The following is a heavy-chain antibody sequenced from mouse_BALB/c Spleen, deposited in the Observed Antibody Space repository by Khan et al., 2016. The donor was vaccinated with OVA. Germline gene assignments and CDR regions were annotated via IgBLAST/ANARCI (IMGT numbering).Heavy chain of an antibody. CDR3: ARVAAAYYRNDWGSMDY. V-gene: IGHV9-4*02. J-gene: IGHJ4*01. CDR1: GYTFTNAG. D-gene: IGHD2-14*01. CDR2: INTHSGET. Sequence: QIQLVQSGPELKKPGETVRISCKASGYTFTNAGMQWVQKMPGKGLKWIGWINTHSGETKYAEDFKERFAFTSDTSASTVYLQITNLKNEDTAPYFCARVAAAYYRNDWGSMDYWGQGTSVTVSS.